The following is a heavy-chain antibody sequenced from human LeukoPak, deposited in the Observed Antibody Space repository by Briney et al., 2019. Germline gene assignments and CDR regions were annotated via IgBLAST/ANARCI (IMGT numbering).Heavy chain of an antibody. J-gene: IGHJ4*02. CDR2: IYYSGST. CDR1: GGSISSYY. Sequence: SETLSLTCTVSGGSISSYYWSWIRQPPGKGLEWIGYIYYSGSTNYNPSLKSRVTISVDTSKNQFSLKLSSVTAADTAVYYCARAGSWKLNFDYWGQGTLVTVSA. V-gene: IGHV4-59*01. D-gene: IGHD6-13*01. CDR3: ARAGSWKLNFDY.